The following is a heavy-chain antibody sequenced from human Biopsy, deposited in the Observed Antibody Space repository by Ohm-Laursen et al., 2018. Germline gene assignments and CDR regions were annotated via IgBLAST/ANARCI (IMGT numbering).Heavy chain of an antibody. Sequence: SSVKVSCKAPGGTFSNYGVNWVRQAPGQGLEWLGGNIPILGTGNYAQKFQDRVTVAADTSTSTATMELRSLRSDDTAVYYCATKLTGYFHHWGQGTLVTVSS. CDR3: ATKLTGYFHH. CDR1: GGTFSNYG. CDR2: NIPILGTG. D-gene: IGHD3-9*01. V-gene: IGHV1-69*06. J-gene: IGHJ1*01.